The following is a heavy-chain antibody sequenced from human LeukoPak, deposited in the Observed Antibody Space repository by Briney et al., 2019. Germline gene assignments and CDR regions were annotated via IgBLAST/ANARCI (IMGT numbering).Heavy chain of an antibody. CDR2: IWYDGSTK. CDR1: GFTFSSNG. D-gene: IGHD3-10*01. CDR3: ARGRGLIIPLDY. V-gene: IGHV3-33*01. J-gene: IGHJ4*02. Sequence: GRSLRLSCAASGFTFSSNGMHWVRQAPGKGLEWVAVIWYDGSTKYYADSVKGRFTISRDTSKNTLYLQMNSLRAEDTAVYYCARGRGLIIPLDYWGQGTLATVSS.